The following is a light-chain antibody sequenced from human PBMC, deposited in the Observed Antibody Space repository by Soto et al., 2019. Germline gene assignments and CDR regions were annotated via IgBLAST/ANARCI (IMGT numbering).Light chain of an antibody. J-gene: IGLJ1*01. V-gene: IGLV2-14*03. Sequence: QSALAQPASVSGSPGQSITISCSVTSSDIGAYDYVSWYQQHPGRAPKLIIYEVSHRFSGLSYRFSGSQSGNTASLTISGPQGEAEGDYLVTSFGPGRIYVFGSGTKVTLL. CDR2: EVS. CDR3: TSFGPGRIYV. CDR1: SSDIGAYDY.